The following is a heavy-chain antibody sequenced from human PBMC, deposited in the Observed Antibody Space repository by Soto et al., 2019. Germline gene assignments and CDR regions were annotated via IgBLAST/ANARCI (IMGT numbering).Heavy chain of an antibody. CDR1: GLNVRIAW. J-gene: IGHJ6*02. CDR3: TTSFSHYDFWSGSGGMDV. V-gene: IGHV3-15*01. D-gene: IGHD3-3*01. Sequence: PGEALNLSGEGSGLNVRIAWLSCDRQAPGKGLEWVGRSKSKNDGGTTDYAAPVKGRFTISRDDSKTTVYLQMNRLKTEDTAVYYCTTSFSHYDFWSGSGGMDVWGQGTTVPVSS. CDR2: SKSKNDGGTT.